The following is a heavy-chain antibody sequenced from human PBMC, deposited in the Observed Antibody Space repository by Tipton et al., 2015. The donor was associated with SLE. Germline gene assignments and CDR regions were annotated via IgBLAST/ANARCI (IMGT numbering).Heavy chain of an antibody. J-gene: IGHJ6*03. D-gene: IGHD7-27*01. V-gene: IGHV4-39*07. Sequence: TLSLTCTVSGGSISSSSYYWGWIRQPPGKGLEWIGSMFYSGTTYYNPSLKSRFTISVDTSKNQFSLKLSSVTAADTAVYYCAREQWGYYYMDVWGKGTTVTVSS. CDR2: MFYSGTT. CDR1: GGSISSSSYY. CDR3: AREQWGYYYMDV.